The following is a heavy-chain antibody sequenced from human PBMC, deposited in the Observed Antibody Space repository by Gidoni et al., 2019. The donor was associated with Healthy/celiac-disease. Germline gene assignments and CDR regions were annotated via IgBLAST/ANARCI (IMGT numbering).Heavy chain of an antibody. CDR1: GGSISSGSYY. V-gene: IGHV4-61*02. D-gene: IGHD3-10*01. Sequence: QVQLQESGPGLVKPSQTLSLTCTVSGGSISSGSYYWSWIRQPAGKGLEWIGRIYTSGSTNYNPSLKSRVTISVDTSKNQFSLKLSSVTAADTAVYYCARERSYYGSGSYPDYWGQGTLVTVSS. CDR2: IYTSGST. CDR3: ARERSYYGSGSYPDY. J-gene: IGHJ4*02.